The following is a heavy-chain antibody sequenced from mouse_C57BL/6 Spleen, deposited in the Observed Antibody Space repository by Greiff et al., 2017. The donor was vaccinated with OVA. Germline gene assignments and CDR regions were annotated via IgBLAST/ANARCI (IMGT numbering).Heavy chain of an antibody. Sequence: EVMLVESGGGLVKPGGSLKLSCAASGFTFSDYGMHWVRQAPEKGLEWVAYISSGSSTIYYADTVEGRFTISRDNAKNTLFLQMTSLRSEDTAMYYCARPDGSRRYFDVWGTGTTVTVSS. CDR1: GFTFSDYG. CDR3: ARPDGSRRYFDV. D-gene: IGHD1-1*01. J-gene: IGHJ1*03. CDR2: ISSGSSTI. V-gene: IGHV5-17*01.